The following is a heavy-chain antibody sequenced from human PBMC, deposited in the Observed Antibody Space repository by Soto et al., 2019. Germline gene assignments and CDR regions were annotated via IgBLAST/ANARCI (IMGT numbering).Heavy chain of an antibody. V-gene: IGHV1-69*13. J-gene: IGHJ6*02. CDR3: ATDRLLRYFDWSPGYYYYGMDV. D-gene: IGHD3-9*01. CDR1: VGTFSSYA. CDR2: IIPIFGTA. Sequence: SVKVSCKASVGTFSSYAISWVRQAPGQGLEWMGGIIPIFGTANYAQKFQGRVTITADESTSTAYMELSSLRSEDTAVYYCATDRLLRYFDWSPGYYYYGMDVWGQGTTVTVSS.